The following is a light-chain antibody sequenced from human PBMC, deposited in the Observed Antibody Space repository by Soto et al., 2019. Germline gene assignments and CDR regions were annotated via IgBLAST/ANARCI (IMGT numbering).Light chain of an antibody. CDR1: QSVKTF. CDR2: DAS. J-gene: IGKJ1*01. V-gene: IGKV3-11*01. CDR3: QQHDTSLTWT. Sequence: DIVLTQSPSTLSLSSRGLATFSCRGSQSVKTFLVWYQQRPGQAPRLLIYDASHRAAGIPARFSGSGFGTDFTLTISRLEPEDFAIFYCQQHDTSLTWTFGQGTKVDI.